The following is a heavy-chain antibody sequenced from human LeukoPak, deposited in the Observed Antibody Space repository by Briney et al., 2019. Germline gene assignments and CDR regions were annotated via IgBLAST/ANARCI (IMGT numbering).Heavy chain of an antibody. CDR2: INSSGSTI. V-gene: IGHV3-48*03. D-gene: IGHD6-19*01. Sequence: GGSLRLSCAASGFTFSSYEMNWVRQAPGKGLEWVSYINSSGSTIYYADSVKGRFTISRDNAKNSLYLQMNSLRAEDTAVYYCARVPLYSSGWYAEIDYWGQGTLVTVSS. CDR1: GFTFSSYE. CDR3: ARVPLYSSGWYAEIDY. J-gene: IGHJ4*02.